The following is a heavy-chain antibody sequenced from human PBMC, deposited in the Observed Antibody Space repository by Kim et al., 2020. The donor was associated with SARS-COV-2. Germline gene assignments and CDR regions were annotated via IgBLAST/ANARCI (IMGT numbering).Heavy chain of an antibody. V-gene: IGHV4-59*01. J-gene: IGHJ5*02. CDR1: GGSISSYY. CDR2: IYYSGST. Sequence: SETLSLTCTVSGGSISSYYWSWIRQPPGKGLEWIGYIYYSGSTNYNPSLKSRVTISVDTSKNQFSLKLSSVTAADTAVYYCARDQSMGQSFDPWGQGTLVTVSS. D-gene: IGHD3-16*01. CDR3: ARDQSMGQSFDP.